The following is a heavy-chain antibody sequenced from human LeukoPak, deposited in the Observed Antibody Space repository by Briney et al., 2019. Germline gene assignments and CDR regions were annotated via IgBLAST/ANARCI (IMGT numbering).Heavy chain of an antibody. CDR2: IYYSGST. CDR1: GGSISSYY. J-gene: IGHJ6*02. CDR3: ARDSVSCSGGSCPTLLLGGLYGMDV. Sequence: PSETLSLTCTVSGGSISSYYWSWIRQPPGKGLEWIGYIYYSGSTNYNPSLKSRVTISVDTSKNQFSLKLSSVTAADTAVYYCARDSVSCSGGSCPTLLLGGLYGMDVWGQGTTVTVSS. D-gene: IGHD2-15*01. V-gene: IGHV4-59*01.